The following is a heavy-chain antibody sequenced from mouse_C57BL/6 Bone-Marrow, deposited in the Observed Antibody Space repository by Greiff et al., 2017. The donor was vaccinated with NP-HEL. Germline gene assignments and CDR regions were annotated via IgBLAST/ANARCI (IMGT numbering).Heavy chain of an antibody. J-gene: IGHJ3*01. CDR1: GFTFSDYG. CDR2: ISSGSSTI. V-gene: IGHV5-17*01. CDR3: ARLYDGYYSFAY. D-gene: IGHD2-3*01. Sequence: EVHLVESGGGLVKPGGSLKLSCAASGFTFSDYGMHWVRQAPEKGLEWVADISSGSSTIYYADTVKGRFTISRDNAKNTLFLQMTSLRSEDTAMYYCARLYDGYYSFAYWGQGTLVTVSA.